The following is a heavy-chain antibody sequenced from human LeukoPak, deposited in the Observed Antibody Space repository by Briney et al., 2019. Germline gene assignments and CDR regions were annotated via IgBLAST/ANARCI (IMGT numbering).Heavy chain of an antibody. CDR3: ARGYCSSTSCYMSYYFYYMDV. CDR1: GFTFSTYG. J-gene: IGHJ6*03. CDR2: VWYDGSNK. Sequence: GGSLRLSCAVSGFTFSTYGMHWVRQAPGKGLEWVAVVWYDGSNKYYADSVKGRFTISRDNSKNTLYLQMNSLRAEDTAVYYCARGYCSSTSCYMSYYFYYMDVWGKGTTVTVSS. D-gene: IGHD2-2*02. V-gene: IGHV3-33*08.